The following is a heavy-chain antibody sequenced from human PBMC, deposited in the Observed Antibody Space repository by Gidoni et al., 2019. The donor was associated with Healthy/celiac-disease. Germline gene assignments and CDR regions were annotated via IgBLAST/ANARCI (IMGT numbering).Heavy chain of an antibody. CDR1: GLTLSCSR. Sequence: EVQLVGVGGGLGQAGGCPRLSCAAPGLTLSCSRMNWVRQAPGKGLEWVSSISSSSSYIYYADSVKGRFTISRDNAKNSLYLQMNSLRAEDTAVYYCASLDYYDSSADTEPPDYWGQGTLVTVSS. CDR3: ASLDYYDSSADTEPPDY. V-gene: IGHV3-21*01. CDR2: ISSSSSYI. J-gene: IGHJ4*02. D-gene: IGHD3-22*01.